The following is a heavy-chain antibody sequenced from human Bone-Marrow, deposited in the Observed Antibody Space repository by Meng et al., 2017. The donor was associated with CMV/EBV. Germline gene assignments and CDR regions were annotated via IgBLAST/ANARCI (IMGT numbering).Heavy chain of an antibody. Sequence: YAISWVRQAPGQGLEWMGGIIPIFGTATYAQKFQGRVTITTDESTSTAYMELSSLRSEDTAVYYCAREGRGITMVRGVIIGNWFDPWGQGTLVTVSS. CDR1: YA. V-gene: IGHV1-69*05. CDR2: IIPIFGTA. D-gene: IGHD3-10*01. CDR3: AREGRGITMVRGVIIGNWFDP. J-gene: IGHJ5*02.